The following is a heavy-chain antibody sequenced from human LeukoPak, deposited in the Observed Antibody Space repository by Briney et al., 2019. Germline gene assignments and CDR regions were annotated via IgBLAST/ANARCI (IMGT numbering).Heavy chain of an antibody. CDR1: NGSLSEYY. Sequence: PSETLSLTCAVYNGSLSEYYWSWIRLPPGKGLEWIGEINHSGSTTYNPSLQSRVTMSVDTSKNQFSLEVSSVTAADTAVYYCAGWNAHYHFFDYWVPGIPLTVSS. CDR3: AGWNAHYHFFDY. CDR2: INHSGST. J-gene: IGHJ4*02. D-gene: IGHD4/OR15-4a*01. V-gene: IGHV4-34*01.